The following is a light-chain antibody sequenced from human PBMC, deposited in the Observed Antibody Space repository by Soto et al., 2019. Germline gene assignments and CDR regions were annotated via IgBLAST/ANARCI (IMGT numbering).Light chain of an antibody. CDR3: QHYNSYSEA. Sequence: DPQLTQSPSFLSASVGDRVTITCRASQDVSRSVGWYQQKPGKAPKLLISAESTLQSGVPSRFSGSGSGTEFTLNISSMQPNDLATYYCQHYNSYSEAVGQGPKGDIK. CDR2: AES. V-gene: IGKV1-9*01. J-gene: IGKJ1*01. CDR1: QDVSRS.